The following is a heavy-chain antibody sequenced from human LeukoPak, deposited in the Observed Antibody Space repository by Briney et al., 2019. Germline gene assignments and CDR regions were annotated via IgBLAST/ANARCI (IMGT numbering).Heavy chain of an antibody. V-gene: IGHV3-15*01. J-gene: IGHJ4*02. CDR3: TTFAYYDILTGYFDY. Sequence: GGSLRLSCVASGFTFSNAWMSWVRQAPGKGLEWVGRIKSKTDGGTTDYAAPVKGRFTISRDDSKNTLYLQMNSLKTEDTAVYYCTTFAYYDILTGYFDYWGQGTLVTVSS. CDR1: GFTFSNAW. D-gene: IGHD3-9*01. CDR2: IKSKTDGGTT.